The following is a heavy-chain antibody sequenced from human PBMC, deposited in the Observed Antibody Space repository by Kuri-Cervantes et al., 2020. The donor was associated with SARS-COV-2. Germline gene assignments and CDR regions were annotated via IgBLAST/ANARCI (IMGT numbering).Heavy chain of an antibody. D-gene: IGHD1-1*01. CDR1: GFTVSSNY. V-gene: IGHV3-53*01. J-gene: IGHJ4*02. CDR2: SAGGGST. CDR3: VRDGDHWNFDY. Sequence: GGSLRLSCAASGFTVSSNYMSWVRQAPGKGLEWVSGISAGGGSTNFADSVKGRFTISRDNAKNMLFLQMNSLRAEDTAVYYCVRDGDHWNFDYWGQGTLVTVSS.